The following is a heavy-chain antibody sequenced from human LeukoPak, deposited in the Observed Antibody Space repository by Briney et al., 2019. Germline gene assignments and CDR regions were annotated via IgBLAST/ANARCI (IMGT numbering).Heavy chain of an antibody. CDR2: IYYSGST. Sequence: PSETLSLTCTVSGGSISSHYWSWIRQPPGKGLEWIGYIYYSGSTNYNPSLKSRVTISVDTSKNQFSLKQSSVTAADTAVYYCAGQDIVVVPAAILSWFDPWGQGTLVTVSS. CDR3: AGQDIVVVPAAILSWFDP. D-gene: IGHD2-2*01. V-gene: IGHV4-59*11. CDR1: GGSISSHY. J-gene: IGHJ5*02.